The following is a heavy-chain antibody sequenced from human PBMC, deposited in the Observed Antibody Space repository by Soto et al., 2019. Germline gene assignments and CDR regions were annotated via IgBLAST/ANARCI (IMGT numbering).Heavy chain of an antibody. Sequence: EVQLLESGGGLVQPGGSLRLSCAASGFTFSSYAMNWVRQAPGKGLEWVSVISGSGDSTYYADSVKGRFTISRDNSKNTLYLQMTSLRAEDTAVYYCANRAYGSDFDYWGQGTLVTVSS. J-gene: IGHJ4*02. CDR1: GFTFSSYA. CDR3: ANRAYGSDFDY. CDR2: ISGSGDST. D-gene: IGHD3-10*01. V-gene: IGHV3-23*01.